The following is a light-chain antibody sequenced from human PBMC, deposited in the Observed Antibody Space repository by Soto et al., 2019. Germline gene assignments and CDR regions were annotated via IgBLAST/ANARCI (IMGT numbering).Light chain of an antibody. CDR2: KAS. Sequence: DIQMTQYPTTLSATVGDRVIITCRASQRINTWLAWYQQKPGKAPKLLIYKASSLEKGVPSRFRGTASERDFTLTISSLQPDDLATYYCQQYNSLPYTFGQGTKLEI. V-gene: IGKV1-5*03. CDR3: QQYNSLPYT. J-gene: IGKJ2*01. CDR1: QRINTW.